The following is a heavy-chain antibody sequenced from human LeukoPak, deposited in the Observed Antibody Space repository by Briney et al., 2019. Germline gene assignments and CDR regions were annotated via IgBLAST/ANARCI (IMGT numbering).Heavy chain of an antibody. J-gene: IGHJ6*03. D-gene: IGHD2/OR15-2a*01. V-gene: IGHV4-4*07. CDR3: ARLKFYASTGYSPGYYMDV. Sequence: SETLSLTCSVSGGAIISYYWSLIRQPAGKGPEWIGRIYPTGNTDYNPSLKTRVTMSTDLSKTQFSLRLRSVTAADTAVYYCARLKFYASTGYSPGYYMDVWGKGTAVTVSS. CDR2: IYPTGNT. CDR1: GGAIISYY.